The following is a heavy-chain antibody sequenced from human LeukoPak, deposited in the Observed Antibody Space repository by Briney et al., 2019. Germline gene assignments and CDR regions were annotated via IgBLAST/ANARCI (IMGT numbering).Heavy chain of an antibody. J-gene: IGHJ4*02. CDR2: IISSSSYI. D-gene: IGHD3-16*01. CDR1: GFTFSSYS. V-gene: IGHV3-21*01. Sequence: GSLRLSCAASGFTFSSYSMNWFRQAPGKGLEWVSSIISSSSYIYYADSVKGRFTISRDNAKNSLYLQMNSLRAEDTDVYYCARVSSKGVDYWGQGTLVTVSS. CDR3: ARVSSKGVDY.